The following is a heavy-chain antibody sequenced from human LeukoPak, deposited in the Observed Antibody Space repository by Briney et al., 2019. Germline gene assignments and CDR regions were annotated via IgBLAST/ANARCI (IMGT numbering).Heavy chain of an antibody. Sequence: ASVKVSCKASGYTFTSYDINWVRQATGQGLEWMGWMNPNSGNTGYAQKFQGRVTMTRNTSISTAYMELSSLRSEGTAVYYCARGVGVLRYFDWLRAGYAFDIWGQGTMVTVSS. CDR3: ARGVGVLRYFDWLRAGYAFDI. J-gene: IGHJ3*02. V-gene: IGHV1-8*01. CDR2: MNPNSGNT. D-gene: IGHD3-9*01. CDR1: GYTFTSYD.